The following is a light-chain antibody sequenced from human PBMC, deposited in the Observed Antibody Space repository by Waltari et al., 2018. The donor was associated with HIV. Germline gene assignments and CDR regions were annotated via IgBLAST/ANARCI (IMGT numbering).Light chain of an antibody. CDR3: HQYASFSGT. J-gene: IGKJ2*01. CDR1: QNVGAF. CDR2: QAS. Sequence: DIRLTPSPSTLSASAGDRVAITCRSGQNVGAFLAWYQQKPRKPPKLLIFQASILEGGVPSRFSGSVAGSDFTLTINGLQSDDFATYYCHQYASFSGTFGQGTKVEL. V-gene: IGKV1-5*03.